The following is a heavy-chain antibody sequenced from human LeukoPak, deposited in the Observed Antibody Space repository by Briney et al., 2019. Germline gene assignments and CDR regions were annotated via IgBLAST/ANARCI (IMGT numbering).Heavy chain of an antibody. J-gene: IGHJ4*01. Sequence: GASVKVSCKASGYTFVDYYMNWVRQAPGQGLQWMGWINPKSGGTNYAQKFHGRVTMTRDTSISTAYMEVNSLTSDDTAVYYCARGPGDYAFDSWGHGTLVTVSS. CDR3: ARGPGDYAFDS. D-gene: IGHD4-17*01. CDR1: GYTFVDYY. CDR2: INPKSGGT. V-gene: IGHV1-2*02.